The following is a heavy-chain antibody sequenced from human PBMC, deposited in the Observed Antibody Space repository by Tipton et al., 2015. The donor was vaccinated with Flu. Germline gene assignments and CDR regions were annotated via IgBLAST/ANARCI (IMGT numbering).Heavy chain of an antibody. CDR2: MYSRGST. Sequence: TLSLTCTVSGDSISDYYWSWIRQPAGKGLEWIGRMYSRGSTNYNPTLKSRVTMSVETSKNQFSLKLSSLTAADTAVSYCARRRSGSGGQAAVAIWGQGTMVTVSS. J-gene: IGHJ3*02. CDR3: ARRRSGSGGQAAVAI. V-gene: IGHV4-4*07. CDR1: GDSISDYY. D-gene: IGHD1-26*01.